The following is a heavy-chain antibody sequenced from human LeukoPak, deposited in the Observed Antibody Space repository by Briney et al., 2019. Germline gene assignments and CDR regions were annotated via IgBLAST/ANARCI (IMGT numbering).Heavy chain of an antibody. CDR1: GDSISSYY. D-gene: IGHD3-22*01. J-gene: IGHJ4*02. CDR2: IYTSGST. CDR3: ARDAYYYDSSGYYLTDY. V-gene: IGHV4-4*07. Sequence: PSETLSLTCTVSGDSISSYYWSWIRQPAGKGLEWIGRIYTSGSTYYNPSLKCRVTMSVDTSKNQFSLKLSSVTAADTAVYYCARDAYYYDSSGYYLTDYWGQGILVTVSS.